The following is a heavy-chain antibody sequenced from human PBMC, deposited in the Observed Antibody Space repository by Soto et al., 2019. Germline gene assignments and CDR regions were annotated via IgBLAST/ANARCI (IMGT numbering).Heavy chain of an antibody. CDR1: GGSISSGGYY. D-gene: IGHD6-19*01. CDR2: IYYSGST. Sequence: QVQLQESGPGLVKPSQTLSLTCTVSGGSISSGGYYWSWIRQHPGKGLEWIGYIYYSGSTYYNPSLNSRVTISVDTSKNQFSLKLCSVTAADTAVYYCAREGRAVAGKRYFQHWGQGTLLTVSS. J-gene: IGHJ1*01. CDR3: AREGRAVAGKRYFQH. V-gene: IGHV4-31*03.